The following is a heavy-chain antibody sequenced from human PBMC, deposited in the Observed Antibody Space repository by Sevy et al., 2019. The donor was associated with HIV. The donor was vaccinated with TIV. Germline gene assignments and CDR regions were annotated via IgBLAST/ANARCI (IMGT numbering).Heavy chain of an antibody. CDR2: ISGGGGST. V-gene: IGHV3-23*01. Sequence: GGSLRLSCAASGFTFSRYAMSWVRQAPGKGLEWVSTISGGGGSTYYADSVKGRFSISRDNSKNTLYLQLNSLRAEDTAVYYCAKAPGDDILTGYYALFDHWGRGTLVTVSS. CDR1: GFTFSRYA. D-gene: IGHD3-9*01. J-gene: IGHJ4*02. CDR3: AKAPGDDILTGYYALFDH.